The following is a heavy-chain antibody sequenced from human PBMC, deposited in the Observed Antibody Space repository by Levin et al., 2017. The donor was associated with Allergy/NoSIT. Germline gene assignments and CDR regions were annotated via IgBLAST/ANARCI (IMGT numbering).Heavy chain of an antibody. V-gene: IGHV3-33*01. CDR1: GFSFNSYG. CDR2: IWHDGSQT. D-gene: IGHD2-15*01. CDR3: ARIPGSPTRWEVLGDVFDI. J-gene: IGHJ3*02. Sequence: GGSLRLSCVGSGFSFNSYGIHWVRQAPGKGLEWVAFIWHDGSQTYIADSVKGRFIISRDNSRNTLFLQMNSLTVEDTAVYYCARIPGSPTRWEVLGDVFDIWGQGTTVTVSP.